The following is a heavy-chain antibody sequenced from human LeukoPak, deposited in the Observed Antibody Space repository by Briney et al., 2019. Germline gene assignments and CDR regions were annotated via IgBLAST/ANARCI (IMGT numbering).Heavy chain of an antibody. CDR2: IYYSGCT. J-gene: IGHJ5*02. V-gene: IGHV4-59*08. Sequence: SETLSLTCTVSGGSISSYYWSWIRQPPGKGLEWIGYIYYSGCTNYNPSLKSRVTISVDTSKNQFSLKLSSVTAADTAVYYCARLSYYYDSSGPGREYNWFDPWGQGTLVTVSS. CDR1: GGSISSYY. CDR3: ARLSYYYDSSGPGREYNWFDP. D-gene: IGHD3-22*01.